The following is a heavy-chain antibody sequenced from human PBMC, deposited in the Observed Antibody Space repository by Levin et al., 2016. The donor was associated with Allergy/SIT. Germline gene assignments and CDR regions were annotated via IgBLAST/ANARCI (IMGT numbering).Heavy chain of an antibody. Sequence: GESLKISCAASGFTFSLYGMHWVRQAPGKGLEWVAVIWYDGSKKYYADSVKGRFTISRDDSKDTLYLQMNSLRAEDTALYYCARTYCTNGACSNWLHYYYYMDVWGKGTTVTVSS. CDR2: IWYDGSKK. J-gene: IGHJ6*03. D-gene: IGHD2-8*01. CDR3: ARTYCTNGACSNWLHYYYYMDV. CDR1: GFTFSLYG. V-gene: IGHV3-33*01.